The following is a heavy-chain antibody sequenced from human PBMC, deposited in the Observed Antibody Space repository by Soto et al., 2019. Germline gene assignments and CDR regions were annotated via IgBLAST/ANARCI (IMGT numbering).Heavy chain of an antibody. J-gene: IGHJ4*02. V-gene: IGHV3-33*01. CDR1: GFTFSSYG. CDR3: ARDRGYSYGYPSDY. Sequence: LRLSCAASGFTFSSYGMHWVRQAPGKGLEWVAVIWYDGSNKYYADSVKGRFTISRDNSKNTLYLQMNSLRAEDTAVYYCARDRGYSYGYPSDYWGQGTLVTVSS. CDR2: IWYDGSNK. D-gene: IGHD5-18*01.